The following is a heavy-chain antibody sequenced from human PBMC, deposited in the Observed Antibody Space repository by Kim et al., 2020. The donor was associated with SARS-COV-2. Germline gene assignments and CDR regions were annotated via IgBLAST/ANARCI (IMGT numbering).Heavy chain of an antibody. J-gene: IGHJ4*02. V-gene: IGHV4-30-2*04. CDR3: AHTSYSSSWADY. D-gene: IGHD6-13*01. Sequence: YYNPPLHSRVTISVDTSKTQFSLRRSSVTAADTAVYYCAHTSYSSSWADYWGQGTLVTVSS.